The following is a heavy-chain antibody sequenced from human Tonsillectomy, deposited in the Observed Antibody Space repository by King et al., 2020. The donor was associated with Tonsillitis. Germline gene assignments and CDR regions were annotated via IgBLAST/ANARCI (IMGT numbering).Heavy chain of an antibody. D-gene: IGHD6-13*01. V-gene: IGHV4-59*01. Sequence: VQLQESGPGLVKPSETLSLTCTVAGVSMSSYDWSVVRQPPGKGLEWIGYDSYRGRPKYNPFLKSRVTKSVDTSKKQFSLKLSSVTAADTAVYYCARHSSSWSYFDYWGQGTLVTVSS. CDR1: GVSMSSYD. J-gene: IGHJ4*02. CDR3: ARHSSSWSYFDY. CDR2: DSYRGRP.